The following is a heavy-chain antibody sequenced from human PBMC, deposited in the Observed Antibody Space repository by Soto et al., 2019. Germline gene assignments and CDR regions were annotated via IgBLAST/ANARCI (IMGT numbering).Heavy chain of an antibody. D-gene: IGHD2-15*01. CDR2: IYSGGST. J-gene: IGHJ3*02. CDR1: GFTVSSNY. Sequence: GGSLRLSCAASGFTVSSNYMSWVRQAPGKGLEWVSVIYSGGSTYYADSVTGRFTISRHSSKNTLYLQMNSLRAEDTAVYYCARVDLVDAFDIWGQGTMVTVSS. V-gene: IGHV3-53*04. CDR3: ARVDLVDAFDI.